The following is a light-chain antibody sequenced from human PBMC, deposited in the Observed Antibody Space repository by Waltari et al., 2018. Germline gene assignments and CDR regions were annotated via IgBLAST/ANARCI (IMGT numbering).Light chain of an antibody. J-gene: IGLJ3*02. CDR2: RNY. CDR1: SSNIGRNY. Sequence: QSVLTQPPSASGTPGQRVTISCSGSSSNIGRNYVFWYQQFPGTAPKLLIYRNYQRPSGGSDRFSGSKSGTSASLAISGLRSEDEADYYCATWDASLSGWVFGGGTQLTVL. V-gene: IGLV1-47*01. CDR3: ATWDASLSGWV.